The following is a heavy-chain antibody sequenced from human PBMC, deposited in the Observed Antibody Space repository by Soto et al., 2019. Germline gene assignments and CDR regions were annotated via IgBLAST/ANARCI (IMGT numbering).Heavy chain of an antibody. J-gene: IGHJ6*02. Sequence: GGSLRLSCAASGFPFSSYAMNWVRQAPGKGLEWVSGISGSDDSTYYADSVRGRFTISRDNSKNTLFLQMNSLRAEDTAVYYCAKSSGSYYYYYAMDVWGQGTTVTVSS. CDR1: GFPFSSYA. V-gene: IGHV3-23*01. CDR2: ISGSDDST. CDR3: AKSSGSYYYYYAMDV. D-gene: IGHD1-26*01.